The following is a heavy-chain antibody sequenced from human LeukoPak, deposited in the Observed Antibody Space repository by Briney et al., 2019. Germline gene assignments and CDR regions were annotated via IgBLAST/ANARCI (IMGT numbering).Heavy chain of an antibody. CDR1: GGSFSGYH. D-gene: IGHD3-16*02. J-gene: IGHJ5*02. CDR3: ARRGFMITFGGVILSSTNWFNP. V-gene: IGHV4-34*01. CDR2: INHSGST. Sequence: PSETLSLTCAVYGGSFSGYHWSWIRQPPGKGLEWIGEINHSGSTNYNPSLKSRVTISVDTSKNQFSLKLSSVTAADTAVYYCARRGFMITFGGVILSSTNWFNPWGQGTLVTVSS.